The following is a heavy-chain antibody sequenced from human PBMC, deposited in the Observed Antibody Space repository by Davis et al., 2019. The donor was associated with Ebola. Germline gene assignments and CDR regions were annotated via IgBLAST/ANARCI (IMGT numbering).Heavy chain of an antibody. CDR2: ISRYNGNT. CDR1: GYTFPSYG. D-gene: IGHD3-16*01. V-gene: IGHV1-18*01. CDR3: ERGGDMWAFEI. Sequence: SVKVSCMASGYTFPSYGIRSLRQPPGQGLEWVGWISRYNGNTNYAQKFQGRVTMTTDTSTSTAHMELRSLRSDDTAVYYCERGGDMWAFEIWGQGTMVTVSS. J-gene: IGHJ3*02.